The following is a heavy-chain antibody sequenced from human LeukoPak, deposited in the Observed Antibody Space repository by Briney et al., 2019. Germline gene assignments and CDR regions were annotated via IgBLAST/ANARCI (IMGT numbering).Heavy chain of an antibody. V-gene: IGHV3-23*01. Sequence: PGGSLRLSCAASGFTFSSYAMSWVRQAPGKGLEWVSAISGSGGSTYYADPVKGRFTISIENSKNTLYLQMNSLRAEDTAVYYCAKGAYYDSSGYIFDYWGQGTLVTVSS. D-gene: IGHD3-22*01. CDR3: AKGAYYDSSGYIFDY. CDR1: GFTFSSYA. J-gene: IGHJ4*02. CDR2: ISGSGGST.